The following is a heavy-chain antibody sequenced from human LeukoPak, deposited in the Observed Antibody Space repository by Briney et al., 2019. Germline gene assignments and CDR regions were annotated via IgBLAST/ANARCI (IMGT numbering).Heavy chain of an antibody. Sequence: ASVTLSFTSSAYTFTIYDNNLGRHAHGQGLEWMGWMYPNSGNKGYAQKFHGRVTMTRNTSISTDYMELRRQRSRDTDTYYCARGTYNWFDLWGQGTLVTVSS. CDR2: MYPNSGNK. V-gene: IGHV1-8*01. CDR1: AYTFTIYD. CDR3: ARGTYNWFDL. J-gene: IGHJ5*02.